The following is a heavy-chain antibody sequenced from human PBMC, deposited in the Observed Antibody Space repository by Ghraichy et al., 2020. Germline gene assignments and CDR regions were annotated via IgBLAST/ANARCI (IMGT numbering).Heavy chain of an antibody. D-gene: IGHD1-26*01. CDR2: IKGKADGGTT. CDR3: ATDGIVGATFDH. Sequence: ETLSLTCAASGFSFTTYTYWMSWVRQAPGKGLEWVGRIKGKADGGTTEDGAPVKGRFTFSRDDSKNTLYLQMNSLETEDTAVYYCATDGIVGATFDHWGQGTLVTVSS. V-gene: IGHV3-15*01. J-gene: IGHJ4*02. CDR1: GFSFTTYTYW.